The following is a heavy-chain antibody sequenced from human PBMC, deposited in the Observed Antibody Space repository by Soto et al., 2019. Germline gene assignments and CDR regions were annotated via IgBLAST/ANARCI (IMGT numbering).Heavy chain of an antibody. Sequence: SETMCLTCTVSGASVSSETDFWSWIRQPPGKGLECSGYMYHSGITNSNPALKSRLTVSIDRSRNQFSLRLNSVTAADTAVYYCAREDMSGTYYFDYWGPGTQVTVSS. D-gene: IGHD1-26*01. CDR2: MYHSGIT. J-gene: IGHJ4*02. CDR3: AREDMSGTYYFDY. V-gene: IGHV4-61*01. CDR1: GASVSSETDF.